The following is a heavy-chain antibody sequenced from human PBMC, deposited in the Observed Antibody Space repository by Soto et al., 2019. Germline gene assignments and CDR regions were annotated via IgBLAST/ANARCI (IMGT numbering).Heavy chain of an antibody. V-gene: IGHV1-69*13. Sequence: GASVKVSCKASGGTFSNSAIIWVRQAPGQGLEWMGGILPIFGTPNYAQKFQGRLTISADEFSSTAYMELNILRSEDTAVYYCANTAEAMDTAMLKGLANWGQGRLVTVSS. J-gene: IGHJ4*02. CDR3: ANTAEAMDTAMLKGLAN. CDR1: GGTFSNSA. D-gene: IGHD5-18*01. CDR2: ILPIFGTP.